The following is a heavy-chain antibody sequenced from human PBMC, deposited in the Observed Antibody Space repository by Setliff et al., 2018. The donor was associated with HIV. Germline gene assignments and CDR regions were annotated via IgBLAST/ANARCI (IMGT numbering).Heavy chain of an antibody. CDR3: ARAPKRVYYYGSGTYLHDAFDI. D-gene: IGHD3-10*01. V-gene: IGHV1-18*01. CDR2: ISAYNGNT. CDR1: GYIFISYG. Sequence: ASVKVSCKASGYIFISYGFSWVRQAPGQGLEWMGWISAYNGNTNYAQKLQGRVTMTTDASTSTAYMELRNLRSDDTAVYYCARAPKRVYYYGSGTYLHDAFDIWGQGTMVTVSS. J-gene: IGHJ3*02.